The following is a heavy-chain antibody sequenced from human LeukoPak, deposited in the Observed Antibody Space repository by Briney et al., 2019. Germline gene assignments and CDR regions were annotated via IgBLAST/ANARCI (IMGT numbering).Heavy chain of an antibody. CDR2: ISWNSGSI. CDR1: GFTFDDYA. D-gene: IGHD1-26*01. J-gene: IGHJ6*02. CDR3: AKAVGSYYYYGMDV. Sequence: GGSLRLSCAASGFTFDDYAMQWVRQAPGKGLEWVSGISWNSGSIGYADSVKGRFTISRDNAKNSLYLQMNSLRAEDTALYYCAKAVGSYYYYGMDVWGQGTTVTVSS. V-gene: IGHV3-9*01.